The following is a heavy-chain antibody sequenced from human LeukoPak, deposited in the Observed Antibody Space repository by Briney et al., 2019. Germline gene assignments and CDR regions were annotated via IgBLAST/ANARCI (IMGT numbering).Heavy chain of an antibody. CDR3: ARGTAAAGRDNWFDP. J-gene: IGHJ5*02. V-gene: IGHV1-18*01. D-gene: IGHD6-13*01. Sequence: ASVKVSCKASGYTFTSYGISWVRQAPGQGLEWMGWISAYNGNTNYAQKLQGRVTMTTDTSTSTAYMELRSLRSDDTAVYYCARGTAAAGRDNWFDPWGQGTLVSVSS. CDR1: GYTFTSYG. CDR2: ISAYNGNT.